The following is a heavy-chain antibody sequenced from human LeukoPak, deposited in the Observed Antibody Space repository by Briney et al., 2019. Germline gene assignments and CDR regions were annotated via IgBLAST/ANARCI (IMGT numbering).Heavy chain of an antibody. Sequence: GGSLRLSCTASGFTFGDYAMSWVRQAPGKGLEWVGFIRSKAYSGTTEYAASVKGRFTISRDDSKSIAYLQMNSLKTEDTAVYYCTTSGLTMVRGVIRNFDYWGQGTLVTVSS. CDR3: TTSGLTMVRGVIRNFDY. CDR1: GFTFGDYA. D-gene: IGHD3-10*01. CDR2: IRSKAYSGTT. V-gene: IGHV3-49*04. J-gene: IGHJ4*02.